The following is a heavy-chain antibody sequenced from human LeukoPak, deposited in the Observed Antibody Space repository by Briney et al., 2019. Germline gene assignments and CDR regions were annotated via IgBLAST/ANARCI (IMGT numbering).Heavy chain of an antibody. CDR1: GGSFSGYY. D-gene: IGHD3-22*01. Sequence: SETLSLTCAVYGGSFSGYYWSWIRQPPGKGLECIGEINHSGSTNYNPSLKSRVTISVDTSKNQFSLKLSSVTAADTAVYYCARGLITFRTGYYCDRSGYYGYFDYWGRGTLVTVSS. V-gene: IGHV4-34*01. CDR2: INHSGST. CDR3: ARGLITFRTGYYCDRSGYYGYFDY. J-gene: IGHJ4*02.